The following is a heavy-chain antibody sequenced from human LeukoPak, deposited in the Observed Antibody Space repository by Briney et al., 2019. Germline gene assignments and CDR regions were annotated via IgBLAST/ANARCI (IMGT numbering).Heavy chain of an antibody. CDR2: ISYDGSNK. CDR1: GFTFSSYG. CDR3: AKERGIAVAGTFPQY. J-gene: IGHJ4*02. Sequence: GGSLRLSCAASGFTFSSYGMHWVRQAPGKGLEWVAVISYDGSNKYYADSVKGRFTISRDNSKNTLYPQMNSLRAEDTAVYYCAKERGIAVAGTFPQYWGQGTLVTVSS. D-gene: IGHD6-19*01. V-gene: IGHV3-30*18.